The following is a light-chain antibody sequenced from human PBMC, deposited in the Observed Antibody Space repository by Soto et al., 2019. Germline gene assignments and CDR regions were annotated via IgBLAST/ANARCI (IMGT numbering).Light chain of an antibody. CDR3: MQGTHWPIT. V-gene: IGKV2-30*02. CDR2: KVS. CDR1: QSLVHSDGIAY. Sequence: VVMAQSPLSLPVSVGQPASISCRSNQSLVHSDGIAYFSWFQQRPGRSPRRLIYKVSNRDSGVPARFSGSGSGTDLALKISRVEAEDVGVYYCMQGTHWPITFGQGTRLEIK. J-gene: IGKJ5*01.